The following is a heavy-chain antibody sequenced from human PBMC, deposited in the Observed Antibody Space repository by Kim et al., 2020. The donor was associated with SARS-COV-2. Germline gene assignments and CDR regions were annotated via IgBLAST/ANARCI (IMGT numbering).Heavy chain of an antibody. J-gene: IGHJ4*02. CDR3: AREGGLVLRYFDWSGAIDY. D-gene: IGHD3-9*01. V-gene: IGHV4-61*02. CDR1: GGSISSGSYY. Sequence: SETLSLTCTVSGGSISSGSYYWSWIRQPAGKGLEWIGRIYTSGSTNYNLSLKSRVTISVDTSKNQFSLKLSSVTAADTAVYYCAREGGLVLRYFDWSGAIDYWGQGTLVTVSS. CDR2: IYTSGST.